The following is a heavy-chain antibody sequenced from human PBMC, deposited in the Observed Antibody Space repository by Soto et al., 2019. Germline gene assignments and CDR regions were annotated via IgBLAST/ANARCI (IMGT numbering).Heavy chain of an antibody. CDR3: VRDGLDYYDTERVYFDN. CDR2: ISSSAVYI. Sequence: EVQLVESGGGPVRPGGSLKLSCAASGFNFITYSLSWVRQAPGKGLEWVASISSSAVYIDYADSVKGRFTISRDNANNSLYLQMNSLRAEDTATYHCVRDGLDYYDTERVYFDNWGQGTLVTVSS. D-gene: IGHD3-22*01. V-gene: IGHV3-21*01. CDR1: GFNFITYS. J-gene: IGHJ4*02.